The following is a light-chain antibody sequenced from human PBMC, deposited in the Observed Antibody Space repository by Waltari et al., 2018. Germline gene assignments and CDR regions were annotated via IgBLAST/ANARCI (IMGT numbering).Light chain of an antibody. CDR3: QQHGTLPAT. Sequence: EIVLTQSPGTASLSPGERVTLSCRASQSVGSSSLAWYQQKPGQAPRLVIYRASRRATGIPDRVSGSGSGTDFSLTISRLEPEDFAGYYCQQHGTLPATFGQGTKVEVK. V-gene: IGKV3-20*01. CDR2: RAS. CDR1: QSVGSSS. J-gene: IGKJ1*01.